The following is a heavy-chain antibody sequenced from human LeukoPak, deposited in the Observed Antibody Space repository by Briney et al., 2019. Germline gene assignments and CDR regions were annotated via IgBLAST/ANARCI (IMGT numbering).Heavy chain of an antibody. Sequence: KPSETLSLTCAVYGESFSGYYGSWIRQPPGKGLEWIGEINHSGSTNYNPSLQSRVTISVDTSKNQFSLKLSSVTAADTAVYYCARSRRETYCSSTSCAKYYFDYWGQGTLVTVSS. CDR1: GESFSGYY. V-gene: IGHV4-34*01. CDR3: ARSRRETYCSSTSCAKYYFDY. CDR2: INHSGST. J-gene: IGHJ4*02. D-gene: IGHD2-2*01.